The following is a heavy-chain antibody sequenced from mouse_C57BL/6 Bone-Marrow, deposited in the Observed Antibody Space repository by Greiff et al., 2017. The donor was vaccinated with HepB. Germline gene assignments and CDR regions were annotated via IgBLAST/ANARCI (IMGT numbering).Heavy chain of an antibody. CDR2: IDPENGDT. J-gene: IGHJ2*01. CDR1: GFNIKDDY. Sequence: VQLKESGAELVRPGASVKLSCTASGFNIKDDYMHWVKQRPEQGLEWIGWIDPENGDTEYASKFQGKATITADTSSNTAYLQLSSLTSEDTAVYYCTNGYYFDYWGQGTTLTVSS. CDR3: TNGYYFDY. V-gene: IGHV14-4*01.